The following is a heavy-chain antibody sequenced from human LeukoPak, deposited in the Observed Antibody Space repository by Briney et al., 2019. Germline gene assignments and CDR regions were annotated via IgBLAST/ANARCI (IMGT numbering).Heavy chain of an antibody. CDR1: GFTFSSYA. Sequence: GGSLRLSCAASGFTFSSYAMSWVRQAPGKGLEWMGIINPSGGSTSYAQKFQGRVTMTRDTSTSTVYMELSSLRSEDTAVYYCAREKEYSYGHWGQGTLVTVSS. J-gene: IGHJ4*02. V-gene: IGHV1-46*01. CDR3: AREKEYSYGH. D-gene: IGHD5-18*01. CDR2: INPSGGST.